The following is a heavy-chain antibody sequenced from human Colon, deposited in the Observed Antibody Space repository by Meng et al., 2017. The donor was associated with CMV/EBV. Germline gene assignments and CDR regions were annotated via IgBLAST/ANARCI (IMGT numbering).Heavy chain of an antibody. D-gene: IGHD5-18*01. V-gene: IGHV3-74*01. J-gene: IGHJ4*02. CDR3: ARAAMVTGNDY. CDR2: IISDGSGA. CDR1: GFTFSSCW. Sequence: YCAASGFTFSSCWMHWVRQAPGKGLVWVSRIISDGSGADYADSVKGRFTISRDNAKNTLYLQMDSLRAEDTAVYYCARAAMVTGNDYWGQGALVTVSS.